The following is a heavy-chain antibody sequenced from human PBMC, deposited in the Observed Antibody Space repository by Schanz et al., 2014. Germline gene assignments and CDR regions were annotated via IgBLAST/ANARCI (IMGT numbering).Heavy chain of an antibody. V-gene: IGHV1-69*08. D-gene: IGHD3-9*01. J-gene: IGHJ6*02. CDR2: IIPILDKT. CDR3: AKVDRTRYNAMDF. Sequence: QVQLVQSGAEVMKPGSSVTVSCKASGGTFSSYTINWGRQAPGQGLEWMGRIIPILDKTNYAQKFQGRVTMTADKSTSTVYMDVSGLRSEDTAVYYCAKVDRTRYNAMDFWGQGTTXTVSS. CDR1: GGTFSSYT.